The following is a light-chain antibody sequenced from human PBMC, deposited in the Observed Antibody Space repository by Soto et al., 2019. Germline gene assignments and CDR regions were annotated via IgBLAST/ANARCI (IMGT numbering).Light chain of an antibody. CDR3: HSYDSSLSGVV. V-gene: IGLV1-40*01. Sequence: QLVLTQPPSVSGAPGQRVTISCTGNSSNIGAGFDVHWYQQLPGTAPQLLIYGNINRPSGVPDRFSGSKSGTSASLAITGLQAEDEADYYCHSYDSSLSGVVFGGGTKVTVL. CDR2: GNI. CDR1: SSNIGAGFD. J-gene: IGLJ2*01.